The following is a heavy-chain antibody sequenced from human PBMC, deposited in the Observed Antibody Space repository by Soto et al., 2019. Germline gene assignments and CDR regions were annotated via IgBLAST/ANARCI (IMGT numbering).Heavy chain of an antibody. J-gene: IGHJ4*02. V-gene: IGHV4-30-2*01. CDR3: ARAYSSSYGSTYYFDY. D-gene: IGHD6-6*01. CDR2: IYPRGST. CDR1: GGXISSGGRS. Sequence: PSETLSLTCAVSGGXISSGGRSWSWIRQPPGKGLEWIGYIYPRGSTYYSPSLKSRVTMSIDTSKNQFYLKVSSVTAADTAVYYCARAYSSSYGSTYYFDYWGQGAQVTVSS.